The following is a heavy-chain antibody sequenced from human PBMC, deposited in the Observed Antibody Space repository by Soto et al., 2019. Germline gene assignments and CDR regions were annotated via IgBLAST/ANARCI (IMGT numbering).Heavy chain of an antibody. Sequence: GGSLRLSCAASGFTFSSYSMSWVRQAPGKGLEWVSAISGSGGSTYYADSVKGRFTISRDNSKNTLYLQMNSLRAEDTAVYYCAKDGTYCSSTSCYTGFDPWGQGTLVTVSS. J-gene: IGHJ5*02. D-gene: IGHD2-2*02. V-gene: IGHV3-23*01. CDR3: AKDGTYCSSTSCYTGFDP. CDR2: ISGSGGST. CDR1: GFTFSSYS.